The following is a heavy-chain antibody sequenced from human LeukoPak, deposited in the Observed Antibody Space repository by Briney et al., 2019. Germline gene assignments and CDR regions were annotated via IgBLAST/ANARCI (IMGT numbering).Heavy chain of an antibody. CDR1: GGSIRTYY. CDR3: ARAGVDSSSWYAPGATSYFDL. D-gene: IGHD6-13*01. J-gene: IGHJ2*01. V-gene: IGHV4-59*01. Sequence: SETLSLTCTVSGGSIRTYYWNWIRQSPGKGLEWIGYIYGSGGTKYNPSLQSRVTISVDTSTKQFSLKLSSVTAADTAVYYCARAGVDSSSWYAPGATSYFDLWGRGTLVTVSS. CDR2: IYGSGGT.